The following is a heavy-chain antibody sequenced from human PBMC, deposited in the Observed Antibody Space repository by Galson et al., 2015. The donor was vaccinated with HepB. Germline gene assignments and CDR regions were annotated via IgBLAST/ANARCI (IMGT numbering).Heavy chain of an antibody. CDR3: ALYGSGSYYMDWFDP. J-gene: IGHJ5*02. CDR1: GFTFSGYA. Sequence: SLRLSCAASGFTFSGYAMSWVRQAPGKGLEWVSAISGSGGSTYYADSVKGRFTISRDNSKNTLYLQMNSLRAEDTAVYYCALYGSGSYYMDWFDPWGQGTLVTVSS. D-gene: IGHD3-10*01. V-gene: IGHV3-23*01. CDR2: ISGSGGST.